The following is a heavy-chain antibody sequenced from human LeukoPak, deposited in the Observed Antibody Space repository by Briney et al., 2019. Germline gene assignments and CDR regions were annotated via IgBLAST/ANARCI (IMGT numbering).Heavy chain of an antibody. J-gene: IGHJ4*02. V-gene: IGHV3-7*04. CDR2: IKQDGSEK. Sequence: GGSLRLSFAASGFTFSTYWMSWVRQAPGRGLEWVANIKQDGSEKYYVDSVKGRFTISRDNAKNSLYLQMNSLRAEDTAVYYCARDRGGDSSAYYFQYWGQGTLVTVSS. D-gene: IGHD3-22*01. CDR3: ARDRGGDSSAYYFQY. CDR1: GFTFSTYW.